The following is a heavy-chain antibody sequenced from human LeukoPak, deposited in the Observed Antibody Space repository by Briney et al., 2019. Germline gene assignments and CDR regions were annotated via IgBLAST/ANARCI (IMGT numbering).Heavy chain of an antibody. CDR1: GYTFTSYD. J-gene: IGHJ4*02. CDR2: MNPNSGNT. Sequence: ASVKVSCKASGYTFTSYDINWVRQATGQGLEWMGWMNPNSGNTGYAQKFQGRVTMTRNTSISTAYMELSSLRSEDTAVYYCARGYYDSSGYPNPFDYWGQGTLVTVSS. V-gene: IGHV1-8*01. CDR3: ARGYYDSSGYPNPFDY. D-gene: IGHD3-22*01.